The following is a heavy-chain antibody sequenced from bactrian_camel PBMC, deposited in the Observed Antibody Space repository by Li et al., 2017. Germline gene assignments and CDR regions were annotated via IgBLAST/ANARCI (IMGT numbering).Heavy chain of an antibody. V-gene: IGHV3S53*01. CDR2: INSDGST. CDR1: GYRVGTAG. CDR3: AAGLAVGGLSCSPSGVLAYDN. D-gene: IGHD1*01. Sequence: QLVESGGGSVQAGGSLKLSCVVSGYRVGTAGMGWFRQAPGKQREGVARINSDGSTSYADSVKGRFTISKDNAENALYLQMNDLAPEDTGMYYCAAGLAVGGLSCSPSGVLAYDNRGQGTQVTVS. J-gene: IGHJ4*01.